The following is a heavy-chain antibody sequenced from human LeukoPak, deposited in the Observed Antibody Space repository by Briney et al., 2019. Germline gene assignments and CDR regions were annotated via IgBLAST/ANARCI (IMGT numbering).Heavy chain of an antibody. CDR1: GFTFSRNW. Sequence: GGSLRLSCATSGFTFSRNWMHWVRQSPVKALVWVSRIGPDGSGTTYAEAVKGRLTISRDNAKNTLYLQMSGLRAEDSAVYYCPRGPDGANYYSSDFWGQGTLVTVSS. V-gene: IGHV3-74*01. J-gene: IGHJ4*02. CDR3: PRGPDGANYYSSDF. D-gene: IGHD3-22*01. CDR2: IGPDGSGT.